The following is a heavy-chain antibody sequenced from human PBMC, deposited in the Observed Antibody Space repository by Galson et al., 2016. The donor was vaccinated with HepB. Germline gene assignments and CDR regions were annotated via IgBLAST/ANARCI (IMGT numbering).Heavy chain of an antibody. Sequence: SVKVSCKASDNTFSKDYIHWVRQAPGQGLQWLGTIHPSGAYTTYAQRFDGRVTMTRDTATNTVYMELRALTSKDTAVYYCARANYYLLTGYYSGLDHGGQGTLVTVSS. J-gene: IGHJ4*02. D-gene: IGHD3-9*01. CDR2: IHPSGAYT. CDR1: DNTFSKDY. CDR3: ARANYYLLTGYYSGLDH. V-gene: IGHV1-46*01.